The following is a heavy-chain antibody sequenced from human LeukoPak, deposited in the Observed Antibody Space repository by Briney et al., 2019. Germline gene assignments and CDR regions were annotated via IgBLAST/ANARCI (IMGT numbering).Heavy chain of an antibody. V-gene: IGHV3-21*01. CDR1: GFTFSTYS. CDR3: ASGSYYGSGSYSDY. D-gene: IGHD3-10*01. J-gene: IGHJ4*02. Sequence: PGGSLRLSCAASGFTFSTYSMNWVRQAPGKGLEWVSSISSGSSYIYYADSVQGRFTISRDNAKNSLYLQMNSLRAEDTAVYYCASGSYYGSGSYSDYWGQGTLVTVSS. CDR2: ISSGSSYI.